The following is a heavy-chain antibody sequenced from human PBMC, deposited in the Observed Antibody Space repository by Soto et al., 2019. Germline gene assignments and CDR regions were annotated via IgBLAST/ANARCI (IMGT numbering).Heavy chain of an antibody. J-gene: IGHJ4*02. CDR3: ARDRAYSRFDY. CDR2: MNEDGSER. V-gene: IGHV3-7*03. CDR1: GFSFSSAW. D-gene: IGHD4-4*01. Sequence: EVQLVESGGGLVQPGGSLRLSCAVSGFSFSSAWMTWIRQAPGKGLERVAIMNEDGSERYYVDSGKGRFTISRDNAKNALFLQMNGLRVEDTAVYFCARDRAYSRFDYWGQGSLVTVSS.